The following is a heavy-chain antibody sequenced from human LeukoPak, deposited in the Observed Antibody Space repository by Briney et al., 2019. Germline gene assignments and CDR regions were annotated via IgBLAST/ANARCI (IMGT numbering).Heavy chain of an antibody. CDR3: ARATGVLWFGEYYGMDV. Sequence: KSSETLSLTCSVSGGSINSDGFYWGWIRQPPGKGLEWIGGIYYSGSAYYNPSLKSRVTISGDTSKNQFSLKLSSVTAADTAVYYCARATGVLWFGEYYGMDVWGQGTTVTVSS. CDR1: GGSINSDGFY. D-gene: IGHD3-10*01. J-gene: IGHJ6*02. CDR2: IYYSGSA. V-gene: IGHV4-39*07.